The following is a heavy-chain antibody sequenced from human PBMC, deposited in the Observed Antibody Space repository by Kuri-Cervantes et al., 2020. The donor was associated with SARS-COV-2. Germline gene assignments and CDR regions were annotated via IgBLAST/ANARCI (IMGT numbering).Heavy chain of an antibody. V-gene: IGHV3-23*01. Sequence: GGSLRLSCAASGFPFSSYAMSWVRQAPGKGLDWVPAISGSGGSTYYADPVKGRFTISRDNSKHTLYLQMNSLRSEDTSVYYCATDTTVVTRSFDYWGQGTLVTVSS. J-gene: IGHJ4*02. CDR1: GFPFSSYA. CDR2: ISGSGGST. CDR3: ATDTTVVTRSFDY. D-gene: IGHD4-23*01.